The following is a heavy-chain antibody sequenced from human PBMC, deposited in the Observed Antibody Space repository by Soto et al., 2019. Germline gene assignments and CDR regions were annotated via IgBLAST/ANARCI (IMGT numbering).Heavy chain of an antibody. CDR1: GFTFSSYW. V-gene: IGHV3-74*01. CDR2: INSDGSST. CDR3: AKGGRVVATDFDY. D-gene: IGHD2-15*01. J-gene: IGHJ4*02. Sequence: GGSLRLSCAASGFTFSSYWMHWVRQAPGKGLVWVSRINSDGSSTYYADSVKGRFTISRDNSKNTLYLQMNSLRAEDTAVYYCAKGGRVVATDFDYWGQGTLVTVSS.